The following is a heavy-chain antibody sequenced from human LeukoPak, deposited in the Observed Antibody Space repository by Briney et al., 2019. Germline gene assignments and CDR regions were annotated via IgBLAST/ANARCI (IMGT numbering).Heavy chain of an antibody. V-gene: IGHV3-33*01. CDR2: IRYDGNDH. CDR3: ARWGIVGHDAFDL. D-gene: IGHD1-26*01. Sequence: PGGSLRLSCAGSGFTFSRYVMHWVHQAPGKGLEGVALIRYDGNDHCYGESPKGRFTISRDNSKDTVYLQMDSLRDEDTAVYYCARWGIVGHDAFDLWGQGTMVTVSS. J-gene: IGHJ3*01. CDR1: GFTFSRYV.